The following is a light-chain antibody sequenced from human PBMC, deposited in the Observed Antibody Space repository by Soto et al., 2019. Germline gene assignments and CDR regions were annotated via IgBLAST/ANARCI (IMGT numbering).Light chain of an antibody. Sequence: EIVMTQSPATLSVSPGERATHSCRASQSVSSNLAWYQQKPGQAPRLLIYGASTRATGIPARFSGSGSGTEFTLTISILQSEDFAVYYCQQYNNWPLTFGQGIKVEIQ. CDR1: QSVSSN. J-gene: IGKJ1*01. CDR2: GAS. V-gene: IGKV3-15*01. CDR3: QQYNNWPLT.